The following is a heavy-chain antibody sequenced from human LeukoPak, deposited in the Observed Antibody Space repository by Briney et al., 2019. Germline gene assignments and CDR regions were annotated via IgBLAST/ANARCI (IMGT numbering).Heavy chain of an antibody. J-gene: IGHJ4*02. V-gene: IGHV1-18*01. D-gene: IGHD4-17*01. CDR3: ASESVLGYGDYVGYFDY. CDR1: GYTFTSYG. Sequence: ASVKVSCKASGYTFTSYGISWVRQAPGQGLEWMGWISAYNGNTNYAQKPQGRVTMTTDTSTSTAYMELRSLRSDDTAVYYCASESVLGYGDYVGYFDYWGQGTLVTVSS. CDR2: ISAYNGNT.